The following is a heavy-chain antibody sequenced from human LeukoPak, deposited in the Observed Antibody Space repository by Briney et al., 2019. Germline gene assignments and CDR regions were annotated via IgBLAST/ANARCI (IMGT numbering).Heavy chain of an antibody. CDR2: IKQDGSEK. Sequence: TGGSLRLSCAASGFSFSNYWMSWVRQAPGKGLEWVANIKQDGSEKYYVDSVKGRFTISRDNAKNSLYLQMNSLRAEDTAVYYCARGKYTSGVWGQGTLVTVSS. J-gene: IGHJ4*02. D-gene: IGHD6-19*01. CDR1: GFSFSNYW. CDR3: ARGKYTSGV. V-gene: IGHV3-7*05.